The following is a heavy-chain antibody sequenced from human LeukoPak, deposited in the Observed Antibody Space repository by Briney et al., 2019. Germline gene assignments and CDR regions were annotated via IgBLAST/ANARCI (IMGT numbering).Heavy chain of an antibody. J-gene: IGHJ3*02. CDR2: IYYSGSI. CDR3: ARFGDLLFDI. Sequence: SETLSLTCTVSGGSISSSSYYWGWIRQPPGKGLEWIGSIYYSGSIYYNPSLKSRVTISVDTSKNQFSLKLSSVTAADTAVYYCARFGDLLFDIWGQGTMVTVSS. D-gene: IGHD3-10*01. CDR1: GGSISSSSYY. V-gene: IGHV4-39*07.